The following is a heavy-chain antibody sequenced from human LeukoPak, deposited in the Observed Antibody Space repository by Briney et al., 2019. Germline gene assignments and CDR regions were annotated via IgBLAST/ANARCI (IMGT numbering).Heavy chain of an antibody. J-gene: IGHJ4*02. CDR2: FDPEDGET. CDR1: GYTLTELS. V-gene: IGHV1-24*01. D-gene: IGHD3-22*01. CDR3: ATGEPNRYYYDSSGYLGY. Sequence: ASVKVSCKVSGYTLTELSMHWVRQAPGKGLEWMGGFDPEDGETIYAQKFQGRVTMTEDTSTDTAYMELSSLRSKDTAVYYCATGEPNRYYYDSSGYLGYWGQGTLVTVSS.